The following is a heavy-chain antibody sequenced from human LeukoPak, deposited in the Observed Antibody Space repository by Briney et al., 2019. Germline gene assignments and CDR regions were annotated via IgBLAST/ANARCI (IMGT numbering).Heavy chain of an antibody. CDR3: VRDWVEWGTVVTSVHSYYGRDV. CDR2: INSDGSST. J-gene: IGHJ6*02. Sequence: GGSLRLSCVASGFTFSRLCMQWVRQAPGKGLVWVSRINSDGSSTSYADSVKGRFTISRDNAKNTLYLQMNSLRAEDTAVYYCVRDWVEWGTVVTSVHSYYGRDVWSQGTTVTVSS. V-gene: IGHV3-74*01. CDR1: GFTFSRLC. D-gene: IGHD4-23*01.